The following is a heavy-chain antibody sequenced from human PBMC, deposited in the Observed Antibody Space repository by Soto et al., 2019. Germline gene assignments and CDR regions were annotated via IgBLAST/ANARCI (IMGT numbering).Heavy chain of an antibody. V-gene: IGHV1-18*04. CDR2: ISTENGNT. CDR1: GNTFITNA. J-gene: IGHJ4*02. CDR3: ARDSSSGTFDN. Sequence: XSVKVSCNGSGNTFITNAIPLVRQAPGQGLEWMGWISTENGNTNYAQNLQGRVILTRDRSTNTAYMELRSLRPEDTATYYCARDSSSGTFDNWGQGALVTVSS. D-gene: IGHD3-22*01.